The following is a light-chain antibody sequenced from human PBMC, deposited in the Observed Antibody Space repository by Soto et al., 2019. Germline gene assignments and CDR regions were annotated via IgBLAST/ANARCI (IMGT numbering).Light chain of an antibody. CDR1: QSISSW. CDR2: DAS. CDR3: QEYNSYLWT. J-gene: IGKJ1*01. Sequence: DIQMTQSPSTLSASVRDRVTITCRASQSISSWLAWYQQKPGKAPKLLIYDASSLESGVPSRFSGSGSGTEFTLTISSLQPDDFATYYCQEYNSYLWTFGQGTKVELK. V-gene: IGKV1-5*01.